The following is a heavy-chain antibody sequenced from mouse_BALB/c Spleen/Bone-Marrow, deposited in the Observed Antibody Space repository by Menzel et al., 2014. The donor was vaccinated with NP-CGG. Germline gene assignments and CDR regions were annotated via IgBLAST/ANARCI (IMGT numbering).Heavy chain of an antibody. V-gene: IGHV5-6-4*01. CDR3: TRDLYDGYSYYAMDY. J-gene: IGHJ4*01. CDR1: GFTFSSYT. Sequence: EVKLVESGGGLVKPGGSLKLSCAASGFTFSSYTMSWVRQTPEKRLEWVATISSVGIYTYYPDSMKGRFTISRDNAKNTLYLQMSSLKSEDTAMYYCTRDLYDGYSYYAMDYWGQGTSVTVSS. CDR2: ISSVGIYT. D-gene: IGHD2-3*01.